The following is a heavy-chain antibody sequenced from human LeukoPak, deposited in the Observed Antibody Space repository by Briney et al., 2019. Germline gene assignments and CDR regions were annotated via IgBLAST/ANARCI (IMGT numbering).Heavy chain of an antibody. D-gene: IGHD2/OR15-2a*01. V-gene: IGHV3-30*04. Sequence: GGSLRVSCAASGFTFSSYAMHWVRQARGKGLEWVAVISYDGSNKYYADSVKGRFTISRDNSKNTLYLQMNSLRAEDTAVYYCARGGPFSSFDYWGQGTLVTVSS. CDR2: ISYDGSNK. CDR3: ARGGPFSSFDY. J-gene: IGHJ4*02. CDR1: GFTFSSYA.